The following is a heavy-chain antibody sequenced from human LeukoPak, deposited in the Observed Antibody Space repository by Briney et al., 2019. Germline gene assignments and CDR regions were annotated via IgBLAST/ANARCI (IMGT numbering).Heavy chain of an antibody. CDR3: VREWDHTRMTFDI. Sequence: ASLKVSSKASGYTFINYPISGVRQAPGQGLEWMGWIGTYNGNTRYAQEFQGRVTMTTDRSTSTGYMELRNLRSDDTAVYFCVREWDHTRMTFDIWGQGTMVTVSS. D-gene: IGHD1-26*01. CDR2: IGTYNGNT. V-gene: IGHV1-18*01. CDR1: GYTFINYP. J-gene: IGHJ3*02.